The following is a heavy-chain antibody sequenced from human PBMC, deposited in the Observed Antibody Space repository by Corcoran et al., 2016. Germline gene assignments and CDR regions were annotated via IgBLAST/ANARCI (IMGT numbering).Heavy chain of an antibody. V-gene: IGHV4-39*07. D-gene: IGHD3-22*01. CDR2: IYYSGDA. Sequence: QLQLQESGPGLVKPSETLSLTCTVSGGSISSRSYYWGWIRQCPGKGLEWIGRIYYSGDAGYNPSLKSRVTILVDTSKNQFSLKLSSVTAADTAVDYCASNYYHDSSGSYVIGGYFDYWGQGILVTASS. J-gene: IGHJ4*02. CDR3: ASNYYHDSSGSYVIGGYFDY. CDR1: GGSISSRSYY.